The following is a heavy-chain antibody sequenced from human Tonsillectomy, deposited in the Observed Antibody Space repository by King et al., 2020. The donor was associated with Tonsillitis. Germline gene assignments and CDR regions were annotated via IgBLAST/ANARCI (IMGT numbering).Heavy chain of an antibody. J-gene: IGHJ2*01. Sequence: VQLVESGGGVVQPGRSLRLSCAASGFTFSSYGMHWVRQAPGKGLEWVALIWYDGSNKYYADSVKGRFTISRDTSKNTLYLQMNSLRAEDTAVYYCAGETPYYYDNSGYYPGYFDLWGRGTLVTVSS. CDR2: IWYDGSNK. V-gene: IGHV3-33*08. CDR1: GFTFSSYG. CDR3: AGETPYYYDNSGYYPGYFDL. D-gene: IGHD3-22*01.